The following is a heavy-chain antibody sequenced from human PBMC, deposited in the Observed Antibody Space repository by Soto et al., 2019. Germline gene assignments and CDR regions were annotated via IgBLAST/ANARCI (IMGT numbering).Heavy chain of an antibody. D-gene: IGHD7-27*01. Sequence: VQLLESGGELLQPGGPLRLPCVASGFILNNYAMSWVRQAPGKGLEWVSTFGGLDGESDGVPWYEDSVKGRFTISRDSSANTLFLHMDNLRAEDSALYYCVKRGRNWGAFDFWGQGTTVVVSS. J-gene: IGHJ3*01. CDR1: GFILNNYA. CDR2: FGGLDGESDGVP. CDR3: VKRGRNWGAFDF. V-gene: IGHV3-23*01.